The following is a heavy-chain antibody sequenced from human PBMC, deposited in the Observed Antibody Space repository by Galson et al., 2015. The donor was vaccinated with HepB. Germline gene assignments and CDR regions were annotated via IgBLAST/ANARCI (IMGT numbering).Heavy chain of an antibody. J-gene: IGHJ5*02. CDR3: ARYRGVATWDT. V-gene: IGHV1-18*01. D-gene: IGHD5-12*01. Sequence: SVKVSCKASGYTFSTYSITWVRQAPGQGLEWMGWISPYNRDTKYARKFQGRVTMTTDTFTSTAYMELRSLRSDDTAFYYCARYRGVATWDTWGPGTLVTVSS. CDR2: ISPYNRDT. CDR1: GYTFSTYS.